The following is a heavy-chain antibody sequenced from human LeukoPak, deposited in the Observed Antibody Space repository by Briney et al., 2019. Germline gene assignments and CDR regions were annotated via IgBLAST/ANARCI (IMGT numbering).Heavy chain of an antibody. Sequence: ASVRVSCKASGYTFANYDINWVRLAAGQGLEWMGWMNPNSGATNYAQNFQGRVTMTRDTSISTAYMELSRLRSADTAVYYCARMIQSRAGRYYYYYMDAWGRGTTVTVSS. CDR1: GYTFANYD. CDR3: ARMIQSRAGRYYYYYMDA. D-gene: IGHD3-16*01. V-gene: IGHV1-2*02. CDR2: MNPNSGAT. J-gene: IGHJ6*03.